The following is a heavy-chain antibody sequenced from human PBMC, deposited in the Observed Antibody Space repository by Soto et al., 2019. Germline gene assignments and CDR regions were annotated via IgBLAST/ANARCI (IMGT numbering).Heavy chain of an antibody. J-gene: IGHJ6*02. CDR3: ARQQLLPFYYALDV. V-gene: IGHV4-59*07. Sequence: QVQLQELGPGLVKPSDTLSLTCNVSGGSISGYYWSWIRQSPGKGLEYIGYIYYRGSTNYNSSLKSRVTMSVDTSRNQFSLKMNSVTAADTAVYYCARQQLLPFYYALDVWGQGTTVTVSS. D-gene: IGHD1-26*01. CDR1: GGSISGYY. CDR2: IYYRGST.